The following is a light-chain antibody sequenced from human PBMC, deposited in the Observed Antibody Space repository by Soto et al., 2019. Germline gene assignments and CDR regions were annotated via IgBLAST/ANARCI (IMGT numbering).Light chain of an antibody. Sequence: QAVGTEEPSLTVSPGVTVTLTCGSSTGAVTNGHYPYWFQHNPGQAPRTLIYDTTNRHSWTPARFSGSLLGGKAALTLSGAQPEDEAEYYCLLSYNGPYVFGTGTKVTVL. V-gene: IGLV7-46*01. J-gene: IGLJ1*01. CDR3: LLSYNGPYV. CDR2: DTT. CDR1: TGAVTNGHY.